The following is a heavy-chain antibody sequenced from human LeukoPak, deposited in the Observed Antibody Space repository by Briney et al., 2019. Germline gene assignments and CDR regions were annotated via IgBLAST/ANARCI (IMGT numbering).Heavy chain of an antibody. D-gene: IGHD2-2*01. CDR1: GGSISSYY. J-gene: IGHJ4*02. CDR2: IYYSGST. CDR3: AGRLKYCSSTSCYFDY. V-gene: IGHV4-59*01. Sequence: SETLSLTCTVSGGSISSYYWSWIRQPPGKGLEWIGYIYYSGSTNYNPSLKSRVTISVDTSKNQFSLKLSSVTAADTAVYYCAGRLKYCSSTSCYFDYWGQGTLVTVSS.